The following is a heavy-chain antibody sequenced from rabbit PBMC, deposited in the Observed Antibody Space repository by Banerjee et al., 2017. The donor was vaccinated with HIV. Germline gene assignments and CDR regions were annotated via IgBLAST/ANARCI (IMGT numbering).Heavy chain of an antibody. J-gene: IGHJ4*01. V-gene: IGHV1S45*01. CDR3: ARDLAGVIGWNFNL. Sequence: QEQLAESGGDLVKPEGSLTLTCTASGFSFSSNYYMCWVRQAPGKGLEWIACIYAGSSGITYYANWAKGRFTISKTSSTTVTLQMTSLTAADTATYFCARDLAGVIGWNFNLWGPGTLVTVS. CDR2: IYAGSSGIT. CDR1: GFSFSSNYY. D-gene: IGHD4-1*01.